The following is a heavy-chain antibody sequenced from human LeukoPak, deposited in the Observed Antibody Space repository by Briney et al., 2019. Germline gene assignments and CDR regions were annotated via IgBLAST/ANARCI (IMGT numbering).Heavy chain of an antibody. CDR2: IGGSSGKI. V-gene: IGHV3-23*01. CDR1: GFTFSSYA. Sequence: GGSLRLSCAASGFTFSSYAMTWVRQAPGKGLEWVSGIGGSSGKIFYADSVKGRFTISRDNSKNTLYLQMNSLRAEDTAVYYCAKDRSGRWAYFDYWGQGTLVTVSS. J-gene: IGHJ4*02. CDR3: AKDRSGRWAYFDY. D-gene: IGHD4-23*01.